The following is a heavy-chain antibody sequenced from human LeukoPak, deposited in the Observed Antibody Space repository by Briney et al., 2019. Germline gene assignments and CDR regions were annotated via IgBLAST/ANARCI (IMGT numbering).Heavy chain of an antibody. J-gene: IGHJ6*03. CDR3: VRVYHYDFWSTDYYYYMDV. CDR2: IYTSGST. CDR1: GGSISSYY. V-gene: IGHV4-4*07. D-gene: IGHD3-3*01. Sequence: PSETLSLTCTVSGGSISSYYWSWIRQPAGKGLEGIGRIYTSGSTNYNPSLKSRVTMSVDTSKNQFSLKLSSVTAADTAVYYCVRVYHYDFWSTDYYYYMDVWGKGTTVTVSS.